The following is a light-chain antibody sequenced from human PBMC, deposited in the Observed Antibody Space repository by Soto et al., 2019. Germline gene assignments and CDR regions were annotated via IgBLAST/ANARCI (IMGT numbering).Light chain of an antibody. CDR2: AAS. CDR3: QQSHSSPTT. J-gene: IGKJ5*01. Sequence: DIQMTQSPSSLSASVGDRVTITCLARQIINSYLNWYQQKPGKAPKLLIYAASSLLSGVPSRFSGSGSGTDFTLTISSLQPEDFATYYCQQSHSSPTTFGQGTRLEIK. CDR1: QIINSY. V-gene: IGKV1-39*01.